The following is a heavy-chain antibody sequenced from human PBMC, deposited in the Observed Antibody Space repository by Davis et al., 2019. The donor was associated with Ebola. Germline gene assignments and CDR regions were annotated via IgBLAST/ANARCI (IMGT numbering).Heavy chain of an antibody. V-gene: IGHV3-7*01. J-gene: IGHJ6*02. CDR3: ARDGSYSSSWYYYGMDV. D-gene: IGHD6-13*01. CDR2: IKQDGSEK. Sequence: GESLTISCAASGFTFSSYWMSWVRQAPGKGLEWVANIKQDGSEKYYVDSVKGRFTISRDNAKNSLYLQMNSLRAEDTAVYYCARDGSYSSSWYYYGMDVWGQGTTVTVSS. CDR1: GFTFSSYW.